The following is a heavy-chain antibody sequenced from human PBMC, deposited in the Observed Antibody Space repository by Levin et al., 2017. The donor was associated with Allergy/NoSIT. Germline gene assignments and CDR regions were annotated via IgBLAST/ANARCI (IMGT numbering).Heavy chain of an antibody. CDR1: GFTFSSYG. CDR2: ISSDGRKK. CDR3: AKDVDGRGWYPRGDDAVEM. J-gene: IGHJ3*02. D-gene: IGHD6-19*01. Sequence: PGGSLRLSCAASGFTFSSYGMHWVRQAPGKGLEWVAVISSDGRKKFYADSVKGRFTISRDNSKNTLDLQMNSLRPEDTAVYYCAKDVDGRGWYPRGDDAVEMWGQGTKVAASS. V-gene: IGHV3-30*18.